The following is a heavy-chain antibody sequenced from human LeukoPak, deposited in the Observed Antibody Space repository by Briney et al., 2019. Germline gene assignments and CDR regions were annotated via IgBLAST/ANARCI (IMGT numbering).Heavy chain of an antibody. D-gene: IGHD1-7*01. CDR1: GGTFSSYA. Sequence: SVKVSCKASGGTFSSYAIIWVRQTPGQGLEWIVGIIPIFGTANYAQKFQVRVTITADESTRTAYIELSSLRSEDTAVYYCARDNYAGANWLDPWGQGTLVTVSS. V-gene: IGHV1-69*13. J-gene: IGHJ5*02. CDR2: IIPIFGTA. CDR3: ARDNYAGANWLDP.